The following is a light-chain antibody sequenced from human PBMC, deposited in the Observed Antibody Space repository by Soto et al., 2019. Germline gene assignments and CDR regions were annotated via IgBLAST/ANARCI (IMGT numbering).Light chain of an antibody. J-gene: IGLJ2*01. CDR2: KVS. Sequence: QSALTQAASVSGSPGQSITISCTGTSSDVGAYDYVTWYQQHPGKAPKVMIYKVSNRPSGVSNRFSGSKSGNTASLTISGRQAEDEADYYCSSYTTGSLVVFGGGTKLTVI. CDR1: SSDVGAYDY. V-gene: IGLV2-14*01. CDR3: SSYTTGSLVV.